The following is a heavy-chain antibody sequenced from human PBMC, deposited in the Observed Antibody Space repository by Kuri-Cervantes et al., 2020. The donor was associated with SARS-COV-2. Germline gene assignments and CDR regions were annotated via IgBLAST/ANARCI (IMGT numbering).Heavy chain of an antibody. D-gene: IGHD3-10*01. V-gene: IGHV1-18*01. Sequence: ASVKVSCKASGYTFTNYGISWVRRAPGQGLEWMGWISAYNGNTNYAQKLQGRVTMTTDTSTSTAYMELRSLRSDDTAVYYCARGEGVRGLMVLFQWRGAGPLDFWGQGTLVTVSS. CDR3: ARGEGVRGLMVLFQWRGAGPLDF. CDR2: ISAYNGNT. CDR1: GYTFTNYG. J-gene: IGHJ4*02.